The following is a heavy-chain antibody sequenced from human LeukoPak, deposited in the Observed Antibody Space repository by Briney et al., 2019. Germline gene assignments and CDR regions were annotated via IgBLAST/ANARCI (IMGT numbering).Heavy chain of an antibody. CDR3: AGAENWNDESYFDY. J-gene: IGHJ4*02. V-gene: IGHV3-11*04. CDR1: GFTFSDYY. CDR2: ISSSGTTI. Sequence: NPGGSLRLSCAASGFTFSDYYMSWIRQAPGKGLEWVSYISSSGTTIYYADSVKGRFTISRDNAKNSLYLQMNSLRAEDTAVYYCAGAENWNDESYFDYWGLGTLVTVSS. D-gene: IGHD1-1*01.